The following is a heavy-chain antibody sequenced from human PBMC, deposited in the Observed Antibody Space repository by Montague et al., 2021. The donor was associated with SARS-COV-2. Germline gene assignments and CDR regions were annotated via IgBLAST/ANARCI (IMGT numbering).Heavy chain of an antibody. Sequence: SETLSLTCAVSGDSISSSNWWSWVRQPPGKGLEWIGEIYHSGSTNYNPSLKSRVTISVDKSKTQFSLKLSSVTAADTAVYYCARSRGNLQWPFYYYYGMGVWGQGTTVTVSS. J-gene: IGHJ6*02. CDR2: IYHSGST. CDR3: ARSRGNLQWPFYYYYGMGV. D-gene: IGHD6-19*01. V-gene: IGHV4-4*02. CDR1: GDSISSSNW.